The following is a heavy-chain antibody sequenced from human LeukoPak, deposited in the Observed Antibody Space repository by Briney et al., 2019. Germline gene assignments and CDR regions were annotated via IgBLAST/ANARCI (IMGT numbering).Heavy chain of an antibody. CDR1: GFTFSSYA. V-gene: IGHV3-23*01. Sequence: QPGGSLRLSCAAPGFTFSSYAMSWVRQAPGKGLEWVSAISGSGGSTYYADSVKGRFTISRDNSKNTLYLQMNSLRAEDTAVYYCAKTTTVTTWSGDYWGQGTLVTVSS. CDR2: ISGSGGST. J-gene: IGHJ4*02. CDR3: AKTTTVTTWSGDY. D-gene: IGHD4-17*01.